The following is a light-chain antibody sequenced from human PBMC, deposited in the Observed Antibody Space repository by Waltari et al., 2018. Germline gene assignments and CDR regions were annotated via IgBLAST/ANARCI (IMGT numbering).Light chain of an antibody. CDR1: SSNIGRNS. V-gene: IGLV1-47*02. CDR2: NSN. Sequence: QSVLTQPPSASATPGQRVHISCSGSSSNIGRNSVYWYQQLPGTAPKLLIYNSNPRPSGVPDRFSASKSGTSASLAISGLRSEDGADYYCASWDDSLSGRVFGGGTKLTVL. J-gene: IGLJ3*02. CDR3: ASWDDSLSGRV.